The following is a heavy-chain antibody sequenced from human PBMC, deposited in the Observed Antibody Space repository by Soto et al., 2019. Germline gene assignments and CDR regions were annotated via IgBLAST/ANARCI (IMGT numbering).Heavy chain of an antibody. CDR3: ARSLFMVAPDNEPFDY. V-gene: IGHV3-23*01. Sequence: GGSLRLSCAASGFPFSSYAMSWVRQTPEKGLEWVAAIRGGGADRYYADFVKGRFTFSRDNSRNTLYLQMNSLRAEDTAMYYCARSLFMVAPDNEPFDYWGQGTLVTV. CDR2: IRGGGADR. D-gene: IGHD5-12*01. CDR1: GFPFSSYA. J-gene: IGHJ4*02.